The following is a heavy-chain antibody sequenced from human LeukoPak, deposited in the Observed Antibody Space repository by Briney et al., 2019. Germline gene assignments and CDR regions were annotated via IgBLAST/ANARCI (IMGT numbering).Heavy chain of an antibody. CDR3: ARAYYYYMDV. CDR1: GGSISSYY. J-gene: IGHJ6*03. CDR2: IYYSGST. Sequence: SETLSLTCPVSGGSISSYYWSWIRPPPGKGLEWIGYIYYSGSTNYNPSLKSRVTISVDTPKNQFSLKLSSVTAADTAVYYCARAYYYYMDVWGKGTTVTISS. V-gene: IGHV4-59*01.